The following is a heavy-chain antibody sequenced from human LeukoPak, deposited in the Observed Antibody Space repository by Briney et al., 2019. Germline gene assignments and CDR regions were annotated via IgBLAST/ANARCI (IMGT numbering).Heavy chain of an antibody. CDR3: AREWRGTGYYYMDV. CDR1: GYTFTSYG. V-gene: IGHV1-18*01. D-gene: IGHD1-14*01. Sequence: GASVKVSCKASGYTFTSYGISWVRQAPGQGLEWMGWISAYNGNTNYAQKLQGRVTMTTDTSTSTAYMELRSLRSDDTAVYYCAREWRGTGYYYMDVWGKGTTVTVSS. J-gene: IGHJ6*03. CDR2: ISAYNGNT.